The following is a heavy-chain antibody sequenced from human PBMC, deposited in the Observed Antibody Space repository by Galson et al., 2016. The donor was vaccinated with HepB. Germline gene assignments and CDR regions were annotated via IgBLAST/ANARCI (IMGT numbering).Heavy chain of an antibody. Sequence: PALVKPTQTLTLTCTVSGLSLSTSGEAVAWIRQPPGKALEWLALIYWDDDKRYSPSLKNRLTITKDNSKNQVVLTMTNMDPEDTATSYCARLMTYYYDRGSYNYGPAFDNWGQGALVIVSS. CDR3: ARLMTYYYDRGSYNYGPAFDN. D-gene: IGHD3-22*01. J-gene: IGHJ4*02. CDR1: GLSLSTSGEA. V-gene: IGHV2-5*02. CDR2: IYWDDDK.